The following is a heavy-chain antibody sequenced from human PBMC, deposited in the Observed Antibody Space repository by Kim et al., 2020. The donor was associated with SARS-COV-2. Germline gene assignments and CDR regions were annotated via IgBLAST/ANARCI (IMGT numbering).Heavy chain of an antibody. CDR3: AKEIHSSSWLSYGREGFDY. Sequence: GGSLRLSCAASGFTFSSYAMSWVRQAPGKGLEWVSAISGSGGSTYYADSVKGRFTISRDNSKNTLYLQMNSLRAEDTAVYYCAKEIHSSSWLSYGREGFDYWGQGTLVTVSS. CDR2: ISGSGGST. CDR1: GFTFSSYA. J-gene: IGHJ4*02. V-gene: IGHV3-23*01. D-gene: IGHD6-13*01.